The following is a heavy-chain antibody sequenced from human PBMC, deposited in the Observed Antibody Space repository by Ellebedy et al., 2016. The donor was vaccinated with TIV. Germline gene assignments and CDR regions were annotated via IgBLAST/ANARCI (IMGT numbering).Heavy chain of an antibody. D-gene: IGHD3-22*01. CDR1: GFTFSSYS. V-gene: IGHV3-21*01. J-gene: IGHJ4*02. Sequence: GGSLRLXXAASGFTFSSYSMNWVRQAPGKGLEWVSSISSSSSYIYYADSVKGRFTISRDNSKNTLYLQMNSLRAEDTAVYYCASQGVVVGGAEGGTFFDYWGQGTLVTVSS. CDR2: ISSSSSYI. CDR3: ASQGVVVGGAEGGTFFDY.